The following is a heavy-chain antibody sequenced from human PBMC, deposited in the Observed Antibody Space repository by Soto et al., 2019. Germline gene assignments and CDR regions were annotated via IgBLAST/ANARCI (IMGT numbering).Heavy chain of an antibody. CDR2: IYYSGST. CDR1: GGSISSSSYY. Sequence: QLQLQESGPGLVKPSETLSLTCTVSGGSISSSSYYWGWIRQPPGKGLEWIGSIYYSGSTYYNPSLKSRVTISVDTSKNQFSLKLSSVTDADTAVYYCARHPRNKGGGITMVRGVIPYFDYWGQGTLVTVSS. CDR3: ARHPRNKGGGITMVRGVIPYFDY. V-gene: IGHV4-39*01. D-gene: IGHD3-10*01. J-gene: IGHJ4*02.